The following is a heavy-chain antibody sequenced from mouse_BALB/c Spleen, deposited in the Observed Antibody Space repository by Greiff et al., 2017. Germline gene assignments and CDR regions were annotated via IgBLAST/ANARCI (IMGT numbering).Heavy chain of an antibody. Sequence: QVQLQESGAELAKPGASVKMSCKASGYTFTSYWMHWVKQRPGQGLEWIGYINPSTGYTEYNQKFKDKATLTADKSSSTAYMQLSSLTSEDSAVYYCARRDWFAYWGQGTLVTVSA. CDR3: ARRDWFAY. CDR1: GYTFTSYW. J-gene: IGHJ3*01. CDR2: INPSTGYT. V-gene: IGHV1-7*01.